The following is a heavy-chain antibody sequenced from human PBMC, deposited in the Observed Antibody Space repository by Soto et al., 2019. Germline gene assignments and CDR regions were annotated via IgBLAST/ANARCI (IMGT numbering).Heavy chain of an antibody. CDR1: GYSFTTSW. Sequence: GESLKISCKGSGYSFTTSWIGWVRQMPGKGLEWMGIIYPGDSDTRYSPSFQGQVTISADKSISTTYLHWSSLKASDTAMYYCARLPLLGYFDHWGQGTLVTVSS. J-gene: IGHJ4*02. CDR2: IYPGDSDT. CDR3: ARLPLLGYFDH. V-gene: IGHV5-51*01. D-gene: IGHD3-10*01.